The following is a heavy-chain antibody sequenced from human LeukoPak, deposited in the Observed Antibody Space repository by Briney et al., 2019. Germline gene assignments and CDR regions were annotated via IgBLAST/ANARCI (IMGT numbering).Heavy chain of an antibody. CDR2: ISSSGSHM. CDR1: GFTFSSYS. D-gene: IGHD3-16*02. Sequence: GGSLRLSCAASGFTFSSYSMNWVRQAPGKGLEWVSSISSSGSHMYYADSVKGRFTISRDNAKNSLYLQMNSLRAEDPAVYYCARLTFGGVIGFDYWGQGPLVTVSS. V-gene: IGHV3-21*01. CDR3: ARLTFGGVIGFDY. J-gene: IGHJ4*02.